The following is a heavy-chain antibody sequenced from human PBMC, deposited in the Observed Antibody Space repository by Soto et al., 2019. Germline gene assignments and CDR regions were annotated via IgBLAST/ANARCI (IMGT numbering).Heavy chain of an antibody. CDR2: IFDSGST. CDR3: AREIIPRTNDWYFDL. J-gene: IGHJ2*01. CDR1: GGSISGGVHS. Sequence: QVQLQESGPGLVKPSETLSLTCTVSGGSISGGVHSWSWIRQPPGKGLEWIGHIFDSGSTYYNPSLKGRLTIPGTPPKNQFPRGLSSVTAADTAVYYCAREIIPRTNDWYFDLGGGGTLVTVSS. D-gene: IGHD2-8*01. V-gene: IGHV4-30-4*01.